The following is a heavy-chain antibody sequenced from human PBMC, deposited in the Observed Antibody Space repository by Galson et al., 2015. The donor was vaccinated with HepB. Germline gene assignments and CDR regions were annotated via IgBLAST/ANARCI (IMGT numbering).Heavy chain of an antibody. D-gene: IGHD3-10*01. Sequence: SLRLSCAVSGVTFRTYAMSWVRQAPGKGLEWVSGISGSGDSTYSADSVKGRFTISRDNSKNTLYLQMSSLRAEDTAVYYCASYYVSGTSIWWGPGTLVTASS. CDR3: ASYYVSGTSIW. CDR1: GVTFRTYA. V-gene: IGHV3-23*01. CDR2: ISGSGDST. J-gene: IGHJ4*02.